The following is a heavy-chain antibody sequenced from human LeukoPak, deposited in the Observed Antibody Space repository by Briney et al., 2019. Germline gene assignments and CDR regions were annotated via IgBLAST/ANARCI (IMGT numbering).Heavy chain of an antibody. J-gene: IGHJ4*02. Sequence: GTSVKVSFKASGFTFTSSAMQWVRQARGQRLEWIGWIVVGSGNTNYAQKFQERVTITRDMSTSTAYMELSSLRSEDTAVYYCAADFDYYDSSGYYHNLDYWGQGTLVTVSS. CDR2: IVVGSGNT. CDR3: AADFDYYDSSGYYHNLDY. CDR1: GFTFTSSA. D-gene: IGHD3-22*01. V-gene: IGHV1-58*02.